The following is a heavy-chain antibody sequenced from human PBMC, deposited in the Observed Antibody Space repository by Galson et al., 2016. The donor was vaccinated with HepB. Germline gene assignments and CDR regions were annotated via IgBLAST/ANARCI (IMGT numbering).Heavy chain of an antibody. D-gene: IGHD1-1*01. J-gene: IGHJ4*02. Sequence: SLRLSCAVSGFTSSNVWMTWVRQAPGKGLEWVGRINSKSDGETTEYAAPVIGRFIISSDESRNTVYLQMSSLTSEDTAVFFCSTDLEGRIYWGQGTLVTVSS. CDR2: INSKSDGETT. CDR1: GFTSSNVW. V-gene: IGHV3-15*01. CDR3: STDLEGRIY.